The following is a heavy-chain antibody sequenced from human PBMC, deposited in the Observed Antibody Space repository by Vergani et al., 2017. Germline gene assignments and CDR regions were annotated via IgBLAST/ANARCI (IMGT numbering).Heavy chain of an antibody. D-gene: IGHD2-15*01. J-gene: IGHJ6*02. CDR1: GFTFSSYA. CDR3: AKGAGAAGPYYYYGMDV. V-gene: IGHV3-23*01. Sequence: EVQLLESGGGLVQPGGSLRLSCAASGFTFSSYAMSWVRQAPGKGLEWVSAISGSGGSTYYADSAKGRFTISRDNSKNTLYLQLNSLRAEDTAVYYCAKGAGAAGPYYYYGMDVWGQGTTVTVSS. CDR2: ISGSGGST.